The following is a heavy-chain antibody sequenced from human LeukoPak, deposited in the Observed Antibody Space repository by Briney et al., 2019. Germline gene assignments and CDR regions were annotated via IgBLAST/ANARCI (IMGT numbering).Heavy chain of an antibody. Sequence: PGGSLRLSCAASGFTFSDYAMNWVRQAPGKGLEWVSGIRNSASHVYYTYYADSVKGRFTISRDNSKNTLYLQMNSLRAEDTAVYYCAVTYYYDSSGYYYWGQGTLVTVSS. CDR1: GFTFSDYA. J-gene: IGHJ4*02. V-gene: IGHV3-23*01. CDR3: AVTYYYDSSGYYY. CDR2: IRNSASHVYYT. D-gene: IGHD3-22*01.